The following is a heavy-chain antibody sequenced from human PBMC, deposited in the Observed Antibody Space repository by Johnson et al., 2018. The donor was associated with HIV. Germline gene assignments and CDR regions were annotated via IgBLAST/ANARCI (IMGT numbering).Heavy chain of an antibody. D-gene: IGHD3-10*01. CDR3: AKPYGSGSYDAFDI. CDR1: GFTVSSYW. V-gene: IGHV3-74*02. CDR2: INGGGSST. Sequence: VQLVESGGGVVQPGTSLRLSCAASGFTVSSYWMHWVRQTPGKGLVWVSHINGGGSSTNYADSVKGRFTISKDNAKNTLYLQMNSLRDEDTAVYYCAKPYGSGSYDAFDIWGQGTMVTVSS. J-gene: IGHJ3*02.